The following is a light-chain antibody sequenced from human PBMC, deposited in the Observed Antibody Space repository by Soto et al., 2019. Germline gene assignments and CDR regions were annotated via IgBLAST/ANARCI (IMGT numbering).Light chain of an antibody. Sequence: DIQMTQSPSSLSASVGDRVTITCRASQSISTYLNWYQQKPGKAPKLLIYAASSLRSGVPSRFSGSGSGTDFTRTISSLQPEDCATYYCQQSYFTPWTFGQGTKVEIK. CDR1: QSISTY. CDR3: QQSYFTPWT. J-gene: IGKJ1*01. V-gene: IGKV1-39*01. CDR2: AAS.